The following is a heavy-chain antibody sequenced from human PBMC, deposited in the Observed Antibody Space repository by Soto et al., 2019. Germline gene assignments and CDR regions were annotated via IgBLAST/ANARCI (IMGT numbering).Heavy chain of an antibody. CDR3: AKGGLPGSGYIDF. D-gene: IGHD5-12*01. J-gene: IGHJ4*02. V-gene: IGHV3-9*03. Sequence: GGSLRLSCAASGFSFGDYAMHWVRQVPGKGLEWVSYINWNGGYIDYADSVKGRFTISRDNAKNSLYLQMNSLRDEDMALYFCAKGGLPGSGYIDFWGQGTLVTVSS. CDR1: GFSFGDYA. CDR2: INWNGGYI.